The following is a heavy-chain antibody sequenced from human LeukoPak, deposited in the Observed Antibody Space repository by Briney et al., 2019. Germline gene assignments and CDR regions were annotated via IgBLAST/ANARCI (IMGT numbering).Heavy chain of an antibody. CDR1: GGSISSSSYY. D-gene: IGHD7-27*01. CDR3: AKDRANWEAVFDF. Sequence: SETLSLTCTVSGGSISSSSYYWGWIRQPPGKGLEWIGSIYYSGSTYYNPSLKSRVTISVDTPKNQFSLKLSSVTAADTAVYYCAKDRANWEAVFDFWGQGTLVTVSS. CDR2: IYYSGST. J-gene: IGHJ4*02. V-gene: IGHV4-39*07.